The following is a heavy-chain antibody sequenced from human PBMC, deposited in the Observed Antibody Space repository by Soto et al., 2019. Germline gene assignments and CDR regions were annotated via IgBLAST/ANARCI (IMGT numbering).Heavy chain of an antibody. V-gene: IGHV3-74*01. CDR2: IHSEGSST. CDR3: ARGQWGAFDL. D-gene: IGHD1-26*01. Sequence: DVQLVESGGGSVQPGGSLSLPVEPTGFPSGTSWSPWSRRLPGKGLVWVSRIHSEGSSTTDADSVKGRFTISRDNAKNTLYLQMNSLRAEDTAVYYCARGQWGAFDLWGQGTMVTVAS. CDR1: GFPSGTSW. J-gene: IGHJ3*01.